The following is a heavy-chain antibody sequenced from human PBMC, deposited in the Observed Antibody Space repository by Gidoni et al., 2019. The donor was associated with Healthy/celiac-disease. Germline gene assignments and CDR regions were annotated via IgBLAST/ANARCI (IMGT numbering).Heavy chain of an antibody. D-gene: IGHD2-2*01. CDR3: ARARGLVVVPAASSLGLYYFDY. V-gene: IGHV4-34*01. Sequence: QVQLQQWGAGLLKPSETLSLTCAVYGGSFSGYYWSWIRQPPGKGLEWIGEINHSGSTNYNPSLKSRVTISVDTSKNQFSLKLSSVTAADTAVYYCARARGLVVVPAASSLGLYYFDYWGQGTLVTVSS. CDR2: INHSGST. CDR1: GGSFSGYY. J-gene: IGHJ4*02.